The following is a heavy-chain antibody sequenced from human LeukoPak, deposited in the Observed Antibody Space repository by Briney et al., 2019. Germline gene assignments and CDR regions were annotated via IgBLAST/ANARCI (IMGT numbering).Heavy chain of an antibody. CDR3: ARYYCESRSLGY. CDR2: IYSGGNT. V-gene: IGHV3-66*01. J-gene: IGHJ4*02. D-gene: IGHD3-22*01. CDR1: GFTVSSDY. Sequence: GGSLRLSCAASGFTVSSDYMSWVRQAPGKGLEWVAVIYSGGNTDYADSVKGRFTLSRDNSKNTLHLQMNSLRAEDTAVYYCARYYCESRSLGYWGQGTLVTVSS.